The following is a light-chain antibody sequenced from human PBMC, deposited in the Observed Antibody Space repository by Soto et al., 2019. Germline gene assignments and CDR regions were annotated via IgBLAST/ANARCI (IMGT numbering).Light chain of an antibody. CDR3: CSYAGSTTYV. V-gene: IGLV2-23*02. Sequence: SVLTQPASVSGSPGQSITISCTGTSSDIGGYNFVSWYQQHPGKAPKLIIYEVSGRPSGVSNRFSGSKSGNTASLTISGLQAEDEAAYYCCSYAGSTTYVFGTGTKVTVL. CDR1: SSDIGGYNF. J-gene: IGLJ1*01. CDR2: EVS.